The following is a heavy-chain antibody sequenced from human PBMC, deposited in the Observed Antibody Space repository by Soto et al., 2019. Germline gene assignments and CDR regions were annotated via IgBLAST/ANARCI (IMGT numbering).Heavy chain of an antibody. CDR1: GGSISSYY. CDR2: IRYNGRT. D-gene: IGHD3-22*01. CDR3: ARDESPYYHDPSADYCL. Sequence: SETLSLTCNVSGGSISSYYWAWIRQPPGKGLEWIAYIRYNGRTNYNPSLKSRLTISIDTSKNQVSLNLSSVTAADTAVYYCARDESPYYHDPSADYCLWGQGTLVTVSA. J-gene: IGHJ4*02. V-gene: IGHV4-59*13.